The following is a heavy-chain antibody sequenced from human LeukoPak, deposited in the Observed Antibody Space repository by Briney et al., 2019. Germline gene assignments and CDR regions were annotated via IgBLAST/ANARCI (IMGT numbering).Heavy chain of an antibody. V-gene: IGHV3-30-3*01. J-gene: IGHJ5*02. D-gene: IGHD3-10*01. Sequence: PGGSLRLSCAASGFTFSDYYMSWIRQAPGKGLEWVAVISYDGSNKYYADSVKGRFTISRDNSKNTLYLQMNSLRAEDTAVYYCARERMVRGFDPWGQGTLVTVSS. CDR2: ISYDGSNK. CDR1: GFTFSDYY. CDR3: ARERMVRGFDP.